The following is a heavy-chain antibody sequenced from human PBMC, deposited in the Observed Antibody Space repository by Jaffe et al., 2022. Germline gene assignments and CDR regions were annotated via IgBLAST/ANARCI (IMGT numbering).Heavy chain of an antibody. CDR2: ISSSGSTI. D-gene: IGHD3-22*01. CDR3: ARDFGYYDSSGYYPRKSYYMDV. J-gene: IGHJ6*03. Sequence: EVQLVESGGGLVQPGGSLRLSCAASGFTFSSYEMNWVRQAPGKGLEWVSYISSSGSTIYYADSVKGRFTISRDNAKNSLYLQMNSLRAEDTAVYYCARDFGYYDSSGYYPRKSYYMDVWGKGTTVTVSS. V-gene: IGHV3-48*03. CDR1: GFTFSSYE.